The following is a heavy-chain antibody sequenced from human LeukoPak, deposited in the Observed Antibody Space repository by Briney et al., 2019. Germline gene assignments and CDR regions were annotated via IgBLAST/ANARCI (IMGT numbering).Heavy chain of an antibody. CDR2: ISSSSSYI. D-gene: IGHD2-2*01. Sequence: GGSLRLSXAASGFTFSSYSMNWVRQAPGKGLEWVSSISSSSSYIYYAGSVKGRFTISRDNAKNSLYLQMNSLRAEDTAVYYCARVYCSSTSCRVGYYFDYWGQGTLVTVSS. J-gene: IGHJ4*02. V-gene: IGHV3-21*01. CDR1: GFTFSSYS. CDR3: ARVYCSSTSCRVGYYFDY.